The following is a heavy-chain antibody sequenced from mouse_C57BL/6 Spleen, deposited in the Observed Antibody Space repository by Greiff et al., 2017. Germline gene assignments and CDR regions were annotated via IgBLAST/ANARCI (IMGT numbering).Heavy chain of an antibody. CDR2: IRNKANGYTT. Sequence: EVKLVESGGGLVQPGGSLSLSCAASGFTFTDYYMSWVRQPPGKALEWLGFIRNKANGYTTEYSASVKGRFTISRDNSQSILYLQMNALRAEDSATYYCARYIKTGFDDWGQGTTLTVSS. CDR1: GFTFTDYY. CDR3: ARYIKTGFDD. J-gene: IGHJ2*01. D-gene: IGHD1-3*01. V-gene: IGHV7-3*01.